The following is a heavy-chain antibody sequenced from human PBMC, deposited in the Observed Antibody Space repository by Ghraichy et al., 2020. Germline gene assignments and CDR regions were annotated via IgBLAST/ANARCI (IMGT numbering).Heavy chain of an antibody. V-gene: IGHV3-48*03. J-gene: IGHJ3*02. Sequence: GGSLRLSCAAPGFTFSDYEMNWVRQAPGKGLEWISYISSGGTTIFYADSVKGRFTISRDNAKSSLFLQMNSLRAEDTAVYYCARGGSASYYLNAFDIWGQGKLVTVSS. D-gene: IGHD3-10*01. CDR1: GFTFSDYE. CDR3: ARGGSASYYLNAFDI. CDR2: ISSGGTTI.